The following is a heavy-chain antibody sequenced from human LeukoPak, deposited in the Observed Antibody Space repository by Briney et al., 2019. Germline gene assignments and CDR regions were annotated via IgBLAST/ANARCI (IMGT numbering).Heavy chain of an antibody. CDR1: GFTFSSYW. Sequence: GGSLRLSCAASGFTFSSYWMSWVRQAPGKRLEWVANIRQDGSEKKYVDSVKGRFTISRDNAKNSLFLQVSSLRVEDTAIYYCTRAITIGGITIPFDLWGRGTLVTVSS. CDR3: TRAITIGGITIPFDL. D-gene: IGHD3-3*01. J-gene: IGHJ2*01. V-gene: IGHV3-7*01. CDR2: IRQDGSEK.